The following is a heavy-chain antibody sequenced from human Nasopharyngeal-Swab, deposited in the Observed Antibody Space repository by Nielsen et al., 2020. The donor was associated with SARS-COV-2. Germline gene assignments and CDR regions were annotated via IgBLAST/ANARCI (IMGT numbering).Heavy chain of an antibody. CDR2: INGDGARI. J-gene: IGHJ4*02. CDR1: GFTFSRYW. Sequence: GESLKISCTASGFTFSRYWIHWVRQVPGKGLVWVSRINGDGARINYADSVKGRFTISRDNSKNTLYLQMNSLRAEDTAVYYCAKDSSGSYYGSFDYWGQGTLVTVSS. CDR3: AKDSSGSYYGSFDY. V-gene: IGHV3-74*01. D-gene: IGHD1-26*01.